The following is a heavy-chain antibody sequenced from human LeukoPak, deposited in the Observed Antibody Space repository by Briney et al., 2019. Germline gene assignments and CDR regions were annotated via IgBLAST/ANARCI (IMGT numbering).Heavy chain of an antibody. J-gene: IGHJ4*02. CDR2: IYPGDSDT. D-gene: IGHD4-17*01. V-gene: IGHV5-51*01. Sequence: GESLKISCKGSGYSFTSYWIGWVRQMPGKGLEWMGIIYPGDSDTRYSPSFQGQVTISADKSISTAYLQWSSLKASDTAMYYCARQSRTTLHNIDHWGQGTLVTVSS. CDR3: ARQSRTTLHNIDH. CDR1: GYSFTSYW.